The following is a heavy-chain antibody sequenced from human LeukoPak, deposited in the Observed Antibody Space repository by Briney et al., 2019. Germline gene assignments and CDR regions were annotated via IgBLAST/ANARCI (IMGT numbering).Heavy chain of an antibody. V-gene: IGHV1-18*01. CDR1: GYTFRDYD. D-gene: IGHD3-10*01. J-gene: IGHJ4*02. CDR3: ARESRLLWFGELPSEY. CDR2: ISVYKPNT. Sequence: AAAKVSCKASGYTFRDYDITWVRQAPGQGLEWMGWISVYKPNTNYAPKFEGRLTMTTDTSTSTAYLALRSLTSDDTAVYYCARESRLLWFGELPSEYWGQGTLVTQSS.